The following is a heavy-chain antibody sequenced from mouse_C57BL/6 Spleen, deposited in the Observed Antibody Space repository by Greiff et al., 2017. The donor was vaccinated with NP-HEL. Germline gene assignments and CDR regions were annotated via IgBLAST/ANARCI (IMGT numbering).Heavy chain of an antibody. D-gene: IGHD4-1*01. CDR1: GYSITSGYY. CDR2: ISYDGSN. CDR3: TGTRAMDY. Sequence: EVQLQQSGPGLVKPSQSLSLTCSVTGYSITSGYYWNWIRQFPGNKLEWMGYISYDGSNNYNPSLKNRISITRDTSKNQFFLKLNSVTTEDTATYYCTGTRAMDYWGQGTSVTVSS. V-gene: IGHV3-6*01. J-gene: IGHJ4*01.